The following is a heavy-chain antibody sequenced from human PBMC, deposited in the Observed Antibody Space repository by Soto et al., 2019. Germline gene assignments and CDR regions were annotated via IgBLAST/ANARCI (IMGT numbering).Heavy chain of an antibody. CDR2: ISGSGGST. Sequence: EVQLLESGGGLVQPGGSLRLSCAASGFTFSSYAMSWVHQAAGKGLEWVSAISGSGGSTYYADSVKGRFTISRDNSKNTLYLKMNSLRAEDTAVYYCATRHIVVVTAMKDAFDIWGQGTMVTVSS. V-gene: IGHV3-23*01. CDR3: ATRHIVVVTAMKDAFDI. J-gene: IGHJ3*02. CDR1: GFTFSSYA. D-gene: IGHD2-21*02.